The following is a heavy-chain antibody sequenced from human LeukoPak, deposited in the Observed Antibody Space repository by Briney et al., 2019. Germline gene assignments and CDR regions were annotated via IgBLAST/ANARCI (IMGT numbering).Heavy chain of an antibody. Sequence: GASVKVSCKASGGTFSSYAISWVRQAPGQGLEWMGGIIPIFGTANYAQKFQGRVTITADESTSTAYMELSSLRSEDTAVYYCARWAGFCSTNNCYNPFDYWGQGTLVTVSS. CDR2: IIPIFGTA. D-gene: IGHD2-2*02. J-gene: IGHJ4*02. V-gene: IGHV1-69*13. CDR3: ARWAGFCSTNNCYNPFDY. CDR1: GGTFSSYA.